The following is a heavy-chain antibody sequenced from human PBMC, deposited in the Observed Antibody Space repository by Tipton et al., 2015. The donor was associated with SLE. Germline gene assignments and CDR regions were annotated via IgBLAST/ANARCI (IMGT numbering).Heavy chain of an antibody. CDR1: GSTFSSYS. J-gene: IGHJ3*02. V-gene: IGHV3-21*01. Sequence: SLRLSCAASGSTFSSYSMNWVRQAPGKGLEWVSSISSSSSYIYYADSVKGRFTISRDNAKNSLYLQMNSLRAEDTAVYYCARGGRDIVVVVAAFDIWGQGTMVTVSS. CDR3: ARGGRDIVVVVAAFDI. D-gene: IGHD2-15*01. CDR2: ISSSSSYI.